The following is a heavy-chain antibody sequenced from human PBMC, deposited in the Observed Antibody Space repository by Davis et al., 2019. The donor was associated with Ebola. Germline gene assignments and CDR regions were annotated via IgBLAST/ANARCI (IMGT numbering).Heavy chain of an antibody. Sequence: AASVKVSCKASGYTFTSYYMHWVRQAPGQGLEWMGIINPSGGSTSYAQKFQGRVTMTRDTSTSTVYMELSSLRSEDTAVYYCARVVVVVVAATNSGFYYGMDVWGQGTTVTVSS. D-gene: IGHD2-15*01. J-gene: IGHJ6*02. CDR3: ARVVVVVVAATNSGFYYGMDV. CDR2: INPSGGST. V-gene: IGHV1-46*01. CDR1: GYTFTSYY.